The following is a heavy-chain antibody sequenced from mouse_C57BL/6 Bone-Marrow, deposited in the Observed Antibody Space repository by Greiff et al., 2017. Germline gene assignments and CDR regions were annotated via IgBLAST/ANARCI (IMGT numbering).Heavy chain of an antibody. D-gene: IGHD1-1*01. CDR1: GYTFTSYW. J-gene: IGHJ2*01. CDR3: AALITTVVGGY. V-gene: IGHV1-52*01. Sequence: QVQLQQPGAELVRPGSSVKLSCKASGYTFTSYWMHWVKQRPIQGLEWIGNIDPSDSETHYNQKFKDKATLTVDKSSITSYMQLSSLTSEDSAVYYCAALITTVVGGYWGQGTTLTVSS. CDR2: IDPSDSET.